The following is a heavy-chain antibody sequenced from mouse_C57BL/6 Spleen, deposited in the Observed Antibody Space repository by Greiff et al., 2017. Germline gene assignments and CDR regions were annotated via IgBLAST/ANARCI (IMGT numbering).Heavy chain of an antibody. Sequence: EVMLVESGGGLVKPGGSLKLSCAASGFTFSSYAMSWVRQTPEKRLEWVATISDGGSYTYYPDNVKGRFTISRDNAKNNLYLQMSHLKSEDTAMYYCARPYDGYESMDYWGQGTSVTVSS. CDR1: GFTFSSYA. CDR3: ARPYDGYESMDY. D-gene: IGHD2-3*01. CDR2: ISDGGSYT. J-gene: IGHJ4*01. V-gene: IGHV5-4*03.